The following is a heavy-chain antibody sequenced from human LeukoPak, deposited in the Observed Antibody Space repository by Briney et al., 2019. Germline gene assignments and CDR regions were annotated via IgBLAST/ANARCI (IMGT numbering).Heavy chain of an antibody. J-gene: IGHJ6*03. CDR3: AGDPFGGVPYYMDV. D-gene: IGHD3-16*01. Sequence: PGGSLRLSCAASGFIFSDYYMSWIRQAPGKGLEWVSYISSSGSIIYYADSVKGRFTISRDNAKNSLYLQMNSLRAEDTAVYYCAGDPFGGVPYYMDVWGKGTTVTISS. CDR1: GFIFSDYY. CDR2: ISSSGSII. V-gene: IGHV3-11*01.